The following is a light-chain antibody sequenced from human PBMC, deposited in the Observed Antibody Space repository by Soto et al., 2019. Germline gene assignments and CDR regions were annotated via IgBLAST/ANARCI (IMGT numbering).Light chain of an antibody. CDR1: PGISNY. V-gene: IGKV1-27*01. J-gene: IGKJ4*01. CDR3: QKYNNARPLT. Sequence: DIQMTQSPSSLSASVGDRATITCRASPGISNYLAWYQQKPGKVPKLLIYAASTLQSGVPSRFSGSGSGTDFTLTISSLQPEDVGTYYCQKYNNARPLTFGGGTKVEIK. CDR2: AAS.